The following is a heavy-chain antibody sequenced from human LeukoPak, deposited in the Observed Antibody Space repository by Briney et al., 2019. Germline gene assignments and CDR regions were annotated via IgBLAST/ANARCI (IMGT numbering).Heavy chain of an antibody. D-gene: IGHD6-13*01. V-gene: IGHV3-48*01. J-gene: IGHJ4*02. CDR1: GLTFSSYS. CDR2: ISGSSSTI. CDR3: ARGRIAAAGTGDY. Sequence: GGSLRLSCAASGLTFSSYSMNWVRQAPGKGLEWISYISGSSSTIYYADSVKGRFTISRDNAKNSLYLQMNSLRAEDTAVYYCARGRIAAAGTGDYWGQGALVTVSS.